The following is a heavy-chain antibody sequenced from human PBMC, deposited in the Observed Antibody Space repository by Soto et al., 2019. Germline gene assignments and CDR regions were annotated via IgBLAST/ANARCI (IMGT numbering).Heavy chain of an antibody. V-gene: IGHV4-39*01. CDR2: IYYSGIT. CDR3: ARLEGLATISYYFDF. CDR1: GGSISSSSYY. Sequence: QLQLQESGPGLVKPSEALSLTCSVSGGSISSSSYYWGWIRQPPGKGLEWIGSIYYSGITYYNPSLKSRVTISIDKTKNQFSLKMSSLTAADTAVYYCARLEGLATISYYFDFWGQGTLVTVSS. D-gene: IGHD3-9*01. J-gene: IGHJ4*02.